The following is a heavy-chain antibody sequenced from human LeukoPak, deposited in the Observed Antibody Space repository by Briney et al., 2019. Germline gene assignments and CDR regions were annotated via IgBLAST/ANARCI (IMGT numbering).Heavy chain of an antibody. D-gene: IGHD5-24*01. CDR1: GFAFSSYA. CDR2: ISGSGSST. Sequence: GGSLRLSCAVSGFAFSSYAMSWVRQAPGKGLEWVSAISGSGSSTYYADSVKGRFTISRDNSKNTLYLQMNSLRAEDTAVYYCARDRFRRDGYNYGRDGAFDIWGQGTMVTVSS. J-gene: IGHJ3*02. V-gene: IGHV3-23*01. CDR3: ARDRFRRDGYNYGRDGAFDI.